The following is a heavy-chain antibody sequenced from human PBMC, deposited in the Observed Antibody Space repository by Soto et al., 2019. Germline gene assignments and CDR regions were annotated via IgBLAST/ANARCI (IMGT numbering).Heavy chain of an antibody. CDR3: ARGPGGCSSTSCYTLYYFDY. Sequence: PSVKVSCKASGYTFTGYYMHLVRQAPGQGLEWMGWINPNSGGTNYAQKFQGRLTMTGDTSITTAYMELSRLRSDDTAVYYCARGPGGCSSTSCYTLYYFDYWGQGTLVTVSS. V-gene: IGHV1-2*02. CDR2: INPNSGGT. D-gene: IGHD2-2*02. J-gene: IGHJ4*02. CDR1: GYTFTGYY.